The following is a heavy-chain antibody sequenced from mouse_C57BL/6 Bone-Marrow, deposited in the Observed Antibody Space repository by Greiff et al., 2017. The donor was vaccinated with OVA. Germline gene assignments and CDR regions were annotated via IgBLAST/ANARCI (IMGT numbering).Heavy chain of an antibody. CDR3: ARRTPWYFDV. J-gene: IGHJ1*03. Sequence: VKVVESGPGLVAPSQSLSITCTVSGFSFTSYGVDWVRQSPGKGLEWLGVIWGVGSTNYNSALKSRLSISKDNSKSQVFLKMNSLQTDDTAMYYCARRTPWYFDVWGTGTTVTVSS. CDR1: GFSFTSYG. CDR2: IWGVGST. V-gene: IGHV2-6*01.